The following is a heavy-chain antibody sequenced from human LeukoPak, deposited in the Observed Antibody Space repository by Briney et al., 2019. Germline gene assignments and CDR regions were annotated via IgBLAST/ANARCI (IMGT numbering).Heavy chain of an antibody. D-gene: IGHD6-25*01. CDR2: TYYRSKWYY. CDR3: ARAPERLRPAGAIFDD. CDR1: GDNVSSNSGA. Sequence: SQTLSLTCIISGDNVSSNSGAWNWIRQSPSRGLEWLGRTYYRSKWYYDYAESVKSRMTINPDTTKNQFSLHLNSVTPEDTAVYYCARAPERLRPAGAIFDDWGQGTRVTVSS. J-gene: IGHJ4*02. V-gene: IGHV6-1*01.